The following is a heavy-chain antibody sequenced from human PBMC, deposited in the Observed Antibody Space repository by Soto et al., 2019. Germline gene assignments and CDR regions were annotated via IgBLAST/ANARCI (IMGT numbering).Heavy chain of an antibody. V-gene: IGHV4-59*08. Sequence: PSETLSLTCTVSGGSISSYYWSWIRQPPGKGLEWIGYIYYSGSTNYNPSLESRATISIDTSKSQFSLRLSSVTAADTAVYSCARRYIRSYYSDYWGQGTLVTVSS. CDR2: IYYSGST. CDR3: ARRYIRSYYSDY. CDR1: GGSISSYY. J-gene: IGHJ4*02. D-gene: IGHD6-6*01.